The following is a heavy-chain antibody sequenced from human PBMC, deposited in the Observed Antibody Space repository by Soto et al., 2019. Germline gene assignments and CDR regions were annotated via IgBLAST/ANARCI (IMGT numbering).Heavy chain of an antibody. J-gene: IGHJ4*01. Sequence: ASVKVSCKASGYTFTSYYIHWVRQAPGIGLEWMGLIKPGGTYTTYAQKFQGRVTLTSDASTSAVYMELSSLRSDDTAVYYCATYISDYTGYFDYWGQGTLVTVSS. CDR3: ATYISDYTGYFDY. D-gene: IGHD4-17*01. V-gene: IGHV1-46*01. CDR1: GYTFTSYY. CDR2: IKPGGTYT.